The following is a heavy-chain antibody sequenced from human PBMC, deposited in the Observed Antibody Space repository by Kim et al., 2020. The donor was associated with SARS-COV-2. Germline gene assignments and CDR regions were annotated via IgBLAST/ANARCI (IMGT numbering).Heavy chain of an antibody. D-gene: IGHD3-16*01. V-gene: IGHV3-74*01. J-gene: IGHJ6*02. CDR1: GFTFSSYW. CDR2: INSDGSST. CDR3: ASSIMITFGGVQPPYGMDV. Sequence: GGSLRLSCAASGFTFSSYWMHWVRQAPGKGLVWVSRINSDGSSTSYADSVKGRFTISRDNAKNTLYLQMNSLRAEDTAVYYCASSIMITFGGVQPPYGMDVWGQGTTVTVSS.